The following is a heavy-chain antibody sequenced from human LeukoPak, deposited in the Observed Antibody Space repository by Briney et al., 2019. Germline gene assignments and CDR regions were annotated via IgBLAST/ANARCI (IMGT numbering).Heavy chain of an antibody. CDR3: ARRSSGWLTAYYYYMDV. CDR2: INHSGST. CDR1: GGSFSGYY. D-gene: IGHD6-19*01. V-gene: IGHV4-34*01. J-gene: IGHJ6*03. Sequence: PSETLSLTCAVYGGSFSGYYWSWIRQPPGKGLEWIGEINHSGSTNYNPSPKSRVTISVDTSKNQFSLKLSSVTAADTAVYYCARRSSGWLTAYYYYMDVWGKGTTVTISS.